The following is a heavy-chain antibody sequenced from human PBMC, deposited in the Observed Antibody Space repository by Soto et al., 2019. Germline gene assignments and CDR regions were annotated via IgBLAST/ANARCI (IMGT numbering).Heavy chain of an antibody. CDR2: ISYDGSNK. CDR1: GFTFGNYG. CDR3: AKAVGYCSSASCRDYYYYYGMDV. J-gene: IGHJ6*02. D-gene: IGHD2-2*01. Sequence: VLLVESGGGVVQPGRSLRLSCAASGFTFGNYGMHWVRQAPGKGLEWVAVISYDGSNKYYADSVKGRFTISRDNSKNTLYLQMNSLRAEDTAVYYCAKAVGYCSSASCRDYYYYYGMDVWGQGTTVTVSS. V-gene: IGHV3-30*18.